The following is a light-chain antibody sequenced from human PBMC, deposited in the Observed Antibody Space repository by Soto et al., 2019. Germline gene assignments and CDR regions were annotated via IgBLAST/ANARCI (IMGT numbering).Light chain of an antibody. V-gene: IGLV1-44*01. CDR1: SSNIGGNT. J-gene: IGLJ1*01. CDR3: AAWDDSLNAFD. CDR2: GND. Sequence: QSVLTQPPSASGTPGQRVTISCSGSSSNIGGNTVNWYQQLPGTAPKLLIYGNDQRPSGVPDRFSGSKSGTSASLAISGLQSEDEADYYCAAWDDSLNAFDFGTGTKLTVL.